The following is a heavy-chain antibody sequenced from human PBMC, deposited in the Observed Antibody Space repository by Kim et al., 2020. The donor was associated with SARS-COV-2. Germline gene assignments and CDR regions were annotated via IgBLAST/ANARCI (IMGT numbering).Heavy chain of an antibody. D-gene: IGHD1-1*01. Sequence: SETLSLTCTVSGGSISSSSYYWGWIRQPPGKGLEWIGSIYYSGSTYYNPSLKSRVTKSVDTSKNQFSLKLSAVTAADTAVYYCERDSTGNRPFDYWGQGTLFTVSS. CDR2: IYYSGST. CDR3: ERDSTGNRPFDY. J-gene: IGHJ4*02. CDR1: GGSISSSSYY. V-gene: IGHV4-39*07.